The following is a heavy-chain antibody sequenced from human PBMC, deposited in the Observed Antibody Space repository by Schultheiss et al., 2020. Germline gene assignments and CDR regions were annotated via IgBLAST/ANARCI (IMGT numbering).Heavy chain of an antibody. CDR2: IYYSGST. D-gene: IGHD3-3*02. CDR3: ARISRPVKVIDY. J-gene: IGHJ4*02. V-gene: IGHV4-59*12. Sequence: SETLSLTCAVYGGSFSGYYWSWIRQPAGKGLEWIGYIYYSGSTNYNPSLKSRVTISVDTSKNQFSLKLSSVTAADTAVYYCARISRPVKVIDYWGQGTLVTVSS. CDR1: GGSFSGYY.